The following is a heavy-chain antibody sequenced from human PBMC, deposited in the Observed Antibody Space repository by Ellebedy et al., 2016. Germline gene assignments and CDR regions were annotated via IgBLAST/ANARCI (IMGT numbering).Heavy chain of an antibody. Sequence: GGSLRLSCAASGFTFSSYAMSWVRQAPGKGLEWVSAISGSGSTYYADSVKGRFTISRDNSKNTLYLQMNSLRAEDTAVYYCATFGEGDVDVWGKGTTVTVSS. CDR1: GFTFSSYA. CDR3: ATFGEGDVDV. V-gene: IGHV3-23*01. D-gene: IGHD3-10*01. CDR2: ISGSGST. J-gene: IGHJ6*04.